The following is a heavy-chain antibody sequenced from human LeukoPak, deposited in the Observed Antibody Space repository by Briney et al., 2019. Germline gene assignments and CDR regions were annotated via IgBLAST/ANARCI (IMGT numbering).Heavy chain of an antibody. CDR3: AREGDYYDSSGYYYEGYYFDY. CDR2: IYYSGST. CDR1: GGSISSYY. J-gene: IGHJ4*02. Sequence: SETLSLTCTVSGGSISSYYWSWIRQPPGKGLEWIGYIYYSGSTNYNPSLKSRVTISVDTSKNQFSLKLSSVTAADTAVYYCAREGDYYDSSGYYYEGYYFDYWGQGTLVTVSS. V-gene: IGHV4-59*12. D-gene: IGHD3-22*01.